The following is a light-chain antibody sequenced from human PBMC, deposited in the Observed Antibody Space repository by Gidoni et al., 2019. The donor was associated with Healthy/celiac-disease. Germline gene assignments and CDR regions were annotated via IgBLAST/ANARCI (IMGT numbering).Light chain of an antibody. J-gene: IGKJ1*01. CDR1: QSVSSSY. CDR2: GAS. CDR3: QQYGSSLWT. Sequence: EMVLTQSPGTLSLSAGERATLSCRASQSVSSSYLAWYQQKPGQAPRLLIYGASSRATGIPDRFSGSGSGTDFTLTISRLEPEDFAVYYCQQYGSSLWTFXQXTKVEIK. V-gene: IGKV3-20*01.